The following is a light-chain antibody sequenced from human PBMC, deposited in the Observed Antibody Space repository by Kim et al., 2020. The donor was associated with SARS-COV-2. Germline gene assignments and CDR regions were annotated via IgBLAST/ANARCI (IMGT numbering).Light chain of an antibody. CDR3: QQYNNWLT. V-gene: IGKV3-15*01. CDR2: GAS. J-gene: IGKJ4*01. CDR1: QSVISN. Sequence: AVAPGHSTTLSCRASQSVISNLARNQPKPGQAPMLFSYGASARATGIPARFSGSGSGTEFTLTISSLQSEDFAVYYCQQYNNWLTFGGGTKVDIK.